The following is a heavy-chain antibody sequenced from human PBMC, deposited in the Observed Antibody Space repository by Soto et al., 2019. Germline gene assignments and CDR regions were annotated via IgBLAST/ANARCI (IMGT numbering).Heavy chain of an antibody. J-gene: IGHJ6*02. D-gene: IGHD3-3*01. CDR2: ISGSGGNT. CDR3: AKGKRVEWLGYRMDV. V-gene: IGHV3-23*01. Sequence: GGSLRLSCAASEFTFSSYVMSWVRQAPGKGLEWVSAISGSGGNTYYADSVKGRFTISRDNSKNTLYLQMNSLRAEDTAVYYCAKGKRVEWLGYRMDVWGQGTTVTVSS. CDR1: EFTFSSYV.